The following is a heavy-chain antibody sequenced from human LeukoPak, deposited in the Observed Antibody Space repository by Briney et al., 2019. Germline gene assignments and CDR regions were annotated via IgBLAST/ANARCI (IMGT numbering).Heavy chain of an antibody. CDR1: GFTFSSYG. CDR2: IRYDGSNK. V-gene: IGHV3-30*02. D-gene: IGHD6-13*01. Sequence: GGSLRLSCAASGFTFSSYGMHWVRQAPGKGLEWVAFIRYDGSNKYYADSVKGRFTISRDNSKNTLYLQMNSLRAEDTAVYYCAKESRSSSLRGPRGVNWYFDLWGRGTLVTVSS. J-gene: IGHJ2*01. CDR3: AKESRSSSLRGPRGVNWYFDL.